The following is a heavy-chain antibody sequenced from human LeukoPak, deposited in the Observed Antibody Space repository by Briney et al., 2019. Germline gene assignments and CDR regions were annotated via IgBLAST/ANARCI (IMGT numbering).Heavy chain of an antibody. CDR1: GYPFTGYY. D-gene: IGHD6-19*01. CDR3: ARDVEQWPKHYYYYGMDV. Sequence: ASVKVSCKASGYPFTGYYIHWVRQAPGQGLEWMGWINPNSGGTNYAQKFQGRVTMTRDTSISTAYMELSRLRSDDTAVYYCARDVEQWPKHYYYYGMDVWGQGTTVTVSS. J-gene: IGHJ6*02. V-gene: IGHV1-2*02. CDR2: INPNSGGT.